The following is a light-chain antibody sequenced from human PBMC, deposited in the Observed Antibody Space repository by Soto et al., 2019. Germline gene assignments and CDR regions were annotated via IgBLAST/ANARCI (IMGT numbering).Light chain of an antibody. J-gene: IGKJ1*01. CDR2: GAS. CDR1: QSVTSN. Sequence: IVLTQSPSTLSASPREGATISCMASQSVTSNLAWYQQKPGQAPRLLMYGASGRAVGIPDRFSGSGSGTEFTLTISSLQSEDFAVYYCQQYNNWPPWPFGQGSKVDVK. V-gene: IGKV3D-15*01. CDR3: QQYNNWPPWP.